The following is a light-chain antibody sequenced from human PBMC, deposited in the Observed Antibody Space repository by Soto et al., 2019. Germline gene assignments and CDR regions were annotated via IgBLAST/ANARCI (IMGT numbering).Light chain of an antibody. CDR2: KAS. CDR1: QSVNTW. CDR3: QQYSTYTPRT. V-gene: IGKV1-5*03. Sequence: DIQMTQSPSTLSASVGDRVTITCRASQSVNTWLAWYQQKPGKAPNLLIYKASSLASRVPSRFIGSGSGTEFTLTISSLQPDDFATYYCQQYSTYTPRTFGQGTKVDI. J-gene: IGKJ1*01.